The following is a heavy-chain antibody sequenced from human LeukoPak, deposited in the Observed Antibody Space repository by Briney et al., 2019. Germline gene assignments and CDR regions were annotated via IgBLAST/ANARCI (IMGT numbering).Heavy chain of an antibody. D-gene: IGHD3-10*01. J-gene: IGHJ3*02. Sequence: PGGSLSLCCAASGFTFSDYYMSWIRQAPGKGLEWVSYISSSSSYTNYADSVKGRFTISRDNAKNSLYLQMNSLRAEDTAVYYCAMTYGHDDAFDICGQGTMVTVSS. CDR1: GFTFSDYY. V-gene: IGHV3-11*06. CDR3: AMTYGHDDAFDI. CDR2: ISSSSSYT.